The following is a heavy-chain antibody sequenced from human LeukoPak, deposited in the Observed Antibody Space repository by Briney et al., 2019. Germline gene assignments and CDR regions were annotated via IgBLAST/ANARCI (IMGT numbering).Heavy chain of an antibody. CDR1: GGTFTNYA. Sequence: GSSVKVSCKASGGTFTNYAIDWVRQAPGQGLEWMGRIIPILGIANYAQKFQGRVTITADKSTSTAYMELSSLRSEDTAVYYCARVLLGTTYYYYYGMDVWGQGTTVTVSS. CDR3: ARVLLGTTYYYYYGMDV. CDR2: IIPILGIA. V-gene: IGHV1-69*04. D-gene: IGHD1-7*01. J-gene: IGHJ6*02.